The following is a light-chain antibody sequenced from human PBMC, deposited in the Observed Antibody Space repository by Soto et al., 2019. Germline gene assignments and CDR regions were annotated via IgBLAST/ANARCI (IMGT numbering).Light chain of an antibody. J-gene: IGKJ1*01. CDR1: RGISSY. CDR3: QQSYSTTWT. CDR2: SAS. V-gene: IGKV1-39*01. Sequence: IQLTQSPSSLSASVGDRFTITCQASRGISSYLAWYQQKPGKPPKLLVYSASTLQSGVPSRFSGSGSETDFTLTISSLQPEDFATYSCQQSYSTTWTFGQGTKVDI.